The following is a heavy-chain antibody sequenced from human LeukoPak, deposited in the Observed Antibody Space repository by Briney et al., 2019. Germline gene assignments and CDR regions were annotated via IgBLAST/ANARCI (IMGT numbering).Heavy chain of an antibody. CDR2: FDPEDGET. Sequence: ASVKVSFKVSGYTLTELSMHWVRQAPGKGLEWMGGFDPEDGETIYAQKFQGRVTMTEDISTDTAYMELSSLRSEDTAVYYCATGNPHIVVVPAATWDYYFDYWGQETLVTVSS. V-gene: IGHV1-24*01. D-gene: IGHD2-2*01. CDR3: ATGNPHIVVVPAATWDYYFDY. CDR1: GYTLTELS. J-gene: IGHJ4*02.